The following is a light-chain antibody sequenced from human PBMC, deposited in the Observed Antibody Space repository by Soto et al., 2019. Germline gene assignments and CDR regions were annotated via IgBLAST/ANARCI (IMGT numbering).Light chain of an antibody. CDR3: AAWDDSMNGQVV. CDR1: SSNIGNNA. CDR2: YDD. Sequence: QSVLTQPPSVSEAPRQRVTISCSGSSSNIGNNAVNWYQQLPGKAPKLLIYYDDLLPSGVSDRFSGSTSGTSAALAISGLQYEEEADDYCAAWDDSMNGQVVFGGGTKLTVL. J-gene: IGLJ2*01. V-gene: IGLV1-36*01.